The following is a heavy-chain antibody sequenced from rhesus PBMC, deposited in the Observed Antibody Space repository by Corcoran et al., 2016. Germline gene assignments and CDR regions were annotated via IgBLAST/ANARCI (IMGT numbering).Heavy chain of an antibody. D-gene: IGHD2-15*01. Sequence: EVQLVQSRADVKRPGESQKISCKTSGYSFNSDWNSWVRQMHGNGLEWMGAIDPSDSDTRYSPSFQGQVTISADKSISTAYLQLSSLKASDTATYYCATLLPGNVAYWGQGVLVTVSS. CDR2: IDPSDSDT. CDR3: ATLLPGNVAY. CDR1: GYSFNSDW. J-gene: IGHJ4*01. V-gene: IGHV5-2*01.